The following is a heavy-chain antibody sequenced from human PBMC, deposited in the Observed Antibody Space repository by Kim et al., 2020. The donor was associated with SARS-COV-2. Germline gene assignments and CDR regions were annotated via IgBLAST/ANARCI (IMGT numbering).Heavy chain of an antibody. D-gene: IGHD6-19*01. CDR1: GYTFTSYY. J-gene: IGHJ3*02. Sequence: ASVKVSCKASGYTFTSYYMHWVRQAPGQGLEWMGIINPSGGSTSYAQKFQGRATMTRDTSRSTVNMELSSLRSEDTAVYYGAILHSAAVAGTFDAFDIWGQGTMVTVSS. CDR2: INPSGGST. V-gene: IGHV1-46*01. CDR3: AILHSAAVAGTFDAFDI.